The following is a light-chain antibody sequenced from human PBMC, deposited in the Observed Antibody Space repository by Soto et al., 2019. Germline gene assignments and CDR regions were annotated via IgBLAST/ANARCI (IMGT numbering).Light chain of an antibody. J-gene: IGKJ2*01. CDR2: GAS. CDR1: QSVASN. V-gene: IGKV3-15*01. Sequence: EIVMTQSPASLSVSPGDGATLSCRASQSVASNVAWYQQKPGQGPSFLIHGASTRAVGVPARFSGSGSGTHFPLTISTLQSEDFAGYYCQQYHNWPPQYTFGQGTKLQIK. CDR3: QQYHNWPPQYT.